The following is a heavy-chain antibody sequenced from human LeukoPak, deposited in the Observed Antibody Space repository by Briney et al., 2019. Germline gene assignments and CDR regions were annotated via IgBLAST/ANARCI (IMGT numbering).Heavy chain of an antibody. CDR1: GYTFTGYY. CDR2: INRNSGGT. D-gene: IGHD3-3*02. V-gene: IGHV1-2*06. Sequence: GGSVEVSCKASGYTFTGYYMHWVRQAPGQGLEWMGRINRNSGGTNYAQKFQGRVTMTRDTSISTAYMELSRLRSDDTAVYYCARDRRAFYAFDIWGQGTMVTVSS. J-gene: IGHJ3*02. CDR3: ARDRRAFYAFDI.